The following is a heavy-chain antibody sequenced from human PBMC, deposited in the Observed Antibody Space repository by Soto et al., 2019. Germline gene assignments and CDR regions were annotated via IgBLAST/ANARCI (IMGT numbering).Heavy chain of an antibody. V-gene: IGHV3-48*01. D-gene: IGHD2-2*02. Sequence: GGSLRLSCAASGFIFSSYSMNWVRQAPGKGLEWVSYISSSGSTLYYADSVKGRFTISRDNAKNSLYLQMNSLRAEDTAVYYCARSRLYNYYMDVWGKGTTVTVSS. CDR1: GFIFSSYS. CDR3: ARSRLYNYYMDV. J-gene: IGHJ6*03. CDR2: ISSSGSTL.